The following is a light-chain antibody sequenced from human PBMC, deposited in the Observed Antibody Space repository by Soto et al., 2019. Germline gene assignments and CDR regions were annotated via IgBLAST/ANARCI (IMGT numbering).Light chain of an antibody. V-gene: IGLV2-14*01. CDR2: EVS. Sequence: QSALTQPASVSGSPGQSITISCTGTSSDVGGYDYVSWYQHHPGNAPKLTIYEVSNRPSGVSYRFSGSKSANSASLTISGLPAEDEAEYYCCSYTSNSTDVFGTGTRSPS. J-gene: IGLJ1*01. CDR1: SSDVGGYDY. CDR3: CSYTSNSTDV.